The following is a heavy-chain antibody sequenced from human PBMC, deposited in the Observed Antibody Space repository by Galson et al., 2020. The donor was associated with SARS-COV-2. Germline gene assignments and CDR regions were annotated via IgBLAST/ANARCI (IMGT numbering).Heavy chain of an antibody. Sequence: ASVKVSCKASGYTFTGYYMHWVRQAPGQGLEWMGWINPNSGGTNYAQKFQGRVTMTRDTSISTAYMELSRLRSDDTAVYYCARESGRDYGDYVDVRDYYYGMDVWGQGTTVTVSS. D-gene: IGHD4-17*01. J-gene: IGHJ6*02. CDR2: INPNSGGT. CDR3: ARESGRDYGDYVDVRDYYYGMDV. V-gene: IGHV1-2*02. CDR1: GYTFTGYY.